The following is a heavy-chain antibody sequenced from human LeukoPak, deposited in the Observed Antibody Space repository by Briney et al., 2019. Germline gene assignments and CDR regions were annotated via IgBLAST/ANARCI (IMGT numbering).Heavy chain of an antibody. J-gene: IGHJ6*03. D-gene: IGHD2-21*01. CDR2: IYRSGST. CDR1: GYSISSGYY. CDR3: ARGDCSGSICYSPMDV. Sequence: SETLSLTCTVSGYSISSGYYWVWIRQPPGKGLEWIGSIYRSGSTNYNPSLKSRVTISVDTSKNQFSLKVSSVTAADTAVYYCARGDCSGSICYSPMDVWGTGTTVTVSS. V-gene: IGHV4-38-2*02.